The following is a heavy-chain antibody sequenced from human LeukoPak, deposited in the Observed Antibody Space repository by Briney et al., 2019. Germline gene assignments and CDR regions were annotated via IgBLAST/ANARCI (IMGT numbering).Heavy chain of an antibody. V-gene: IGHV1-69*04. CDR2: IIPILGIA. CDR3: ATDRYCSGGSCYYGMDV. Sequence: ASVKVSCKASGGTFSSYAISWVRQAPGQGLEWMGRIIPILGIANYAQKFQGRVTMTEDTSTDTAYMELSSLRSEDTAVYYCATDRYCSGGSCYYGMDVWGQGTTVTVSS. CDR1: GGTFSSYA. D-gene: IGHD2-15*01. J-gene: IGHJ6*02.